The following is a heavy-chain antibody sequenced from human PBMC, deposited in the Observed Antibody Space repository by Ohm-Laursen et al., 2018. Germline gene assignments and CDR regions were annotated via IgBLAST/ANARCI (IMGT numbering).Heavy chain of an antibody. Sequence: SLRLSCTASGFTFSSYGMHWVRQAPGKGPEWIAYITNSGDFIQYADSVRGRFTISRDNAKRSLYLQMNSLRAEDTAVYYCVRDRRGGSIELRAGGQGALVTVSS. CDR2: ITNSGDFI. V-gene: IGHV3-48*01. J-gene: IGHJ4*02. D-gene: IGHD6-6*01. CDR1: GFTFSSYG. CDR3: VRDRRGGSIELRA.